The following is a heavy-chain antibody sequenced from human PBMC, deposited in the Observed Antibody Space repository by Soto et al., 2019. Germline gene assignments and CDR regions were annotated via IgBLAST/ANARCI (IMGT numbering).Heavy chain of an antibody. V-gene: IGHV1-3*05. J-gene: IGHJ4*02. Sequence: QVQLVQSGAEEKKPGASVKVSCKATGYTFTSYAMHWVRRAPGQRREWKGWINAGNGNTKYSQQFQGRVTITRDTSASTAYMELSSLRSEDTAVYYCARSIVVVTALDYWGQGTLATVSS. CDR2: INAGNGNT. CDR1: GYTFTSYA. D-gene: IGHD2-21*02. CDR3: ARSIVVVTALDY.